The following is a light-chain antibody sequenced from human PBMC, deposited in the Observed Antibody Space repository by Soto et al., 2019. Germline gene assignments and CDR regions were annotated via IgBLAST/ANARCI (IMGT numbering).Light chain of an antibody. V-gene: IGKV1-5*01. CDR1: QSISSW. CDR2: DAS. Sequence: DIPMTQSPSTLSLSVGDRAAPTGRGGQSISSWLAWYQQKPGKAPNLLIYDASSVQNGVPSRFRGGESGTEFTLTISSLQPDDFAVYYCQKYNSYPWTFGQGTKVDIK. J-gene: IGKJ1*01. CDR3: QKYNSYPWT.